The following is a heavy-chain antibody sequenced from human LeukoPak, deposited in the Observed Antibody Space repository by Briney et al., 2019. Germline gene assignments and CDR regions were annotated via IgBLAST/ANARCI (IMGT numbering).Heavy chain of an antibody. D-gene: IGHD3-10*01. J-gene: IGHJ5*02. CDR2: IYNSGST. Sequence: PSETLSLTCTVSGGSISSGSYYWSWIRQPAGKGLEWMGHIYNSGSTIIYNPSLKSRVTMSVDTSKHQFSLKLSSVTAADTAVYYCAPHYYGSGSPSRPWGQGTLVTVSS. V-gene: IGHV4-61*09. CDR3: APHYYGSGSPSRP. CDR1: GGSISSGSYY.